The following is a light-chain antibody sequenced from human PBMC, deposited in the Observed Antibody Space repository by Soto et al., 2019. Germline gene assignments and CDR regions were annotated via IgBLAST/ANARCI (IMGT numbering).Light chain of an antibody. V-gene: IGKV3-15*01. CDR1: QSVSSS. J-gene: IGKJ3*01. CDR2: GAS. Sequence: EIVMTQSPATLSVSPGERATLSCRASQSVSSSLAWYQQKPGQAPRLLIYGASARATGIPARFSGSGSGTEFTLTISSLQSEDFAVYYCQQYNNLPRITFGPGTKVDIK. CDR3: QQYNNLPRIT.